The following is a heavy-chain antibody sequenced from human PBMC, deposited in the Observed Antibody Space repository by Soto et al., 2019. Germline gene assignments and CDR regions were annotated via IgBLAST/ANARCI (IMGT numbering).Heavy chain of an antibody. CDR3: ARGLSGSYLGPSAFDY. CDR2: IYYSGST. D-gene: IGHD1-26*01. J-gene: IGHJ4*02. Sequence: QVQLQESGPGLVKPSQTLSFTCTVSGGSISSGGYYWSWIRQHPGKGLEWIGYIYYSGSTYYNPSLKSRVTISVDTSKNQFSLKLSSVTAADTAVYYCARGLSGSYLGPSAFDYWGQGTLVTVSS. V-gene: IGHV4-31*03. CDR1: GGSISSGGYY.